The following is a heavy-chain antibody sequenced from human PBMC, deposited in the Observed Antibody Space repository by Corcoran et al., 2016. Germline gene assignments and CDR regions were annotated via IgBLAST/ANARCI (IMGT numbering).Heavy chain of an antibody. CDR3: TRVLMRPWSETTPHYGRDV. CDR2: FRSKAYGGTT. CDR1: GFTFGDYA. D-gene: IGHD1-1*01. J-gene: IGHJ6*02. V-gene: IGHV3-49*05. Sequence: EVQLVESGGGLVKPGRSLRLSCTASGFTFGDYAMSWFRQAPGKGLEWVGFFRSKAYGGTTEYAASVKGRFTISRDDSKSIAYLQMNSLKTADTAVYYCTRVLMRPWSETTPHYGRDVWGQGTTVTVSS.